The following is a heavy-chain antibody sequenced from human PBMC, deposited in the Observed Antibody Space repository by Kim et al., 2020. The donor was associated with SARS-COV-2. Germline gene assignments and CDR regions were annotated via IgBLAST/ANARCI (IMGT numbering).Heavy chain of an antibody. CDR1: GFTFSGAG. CDR2: IRSKANNYAT. Sequence: GRSLRLSCAASGFTFSGAGMHWVRQASGKGLEWVGRIRSKANNYATTYAASVKGRLTISRDDSKNMVYLQMNSLKTEDTAVYYCTREGDYYGMDVWGQGTTVTVSS. V-gene: IGHV3-73*01. J-gene: IGHJ6*02. CDR3: TREGDYYGMDV.